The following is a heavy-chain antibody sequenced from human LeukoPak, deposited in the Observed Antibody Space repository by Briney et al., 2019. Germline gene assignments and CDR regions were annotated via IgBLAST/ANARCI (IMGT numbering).Heavy chain of an antibody. Sequence: QTLSLTCAISGDSVSSNSAAWNWIRQSPSRGLEWLGRTYYRSKWYNDYAVSVKSRITINPDTSKNQFSLQLNSVTPEDTAVYYCARARRVPDPAMVYYYYYYMDVWGKGTTVTVSS. CDR3: ARARRVPDPAMVYYYYYYMDV. CDR2: TYYRSKWYN. V-gene: IGHV6-1*01. J-gene: IGHJ6*03. CDR1: GDSVSSNSAA. D-gene: IGHD5-18*01.